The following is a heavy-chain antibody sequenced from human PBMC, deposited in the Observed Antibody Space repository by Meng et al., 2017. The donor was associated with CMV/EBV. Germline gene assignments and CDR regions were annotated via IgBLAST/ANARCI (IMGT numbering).Heavy chain of an antibody. CDR2: INHSGST. V-gene: IGHV4-34*01. Sequence: QVQLQQWGAGILKPSETLSLTCAGYGGSFSGYYWSWIRQPPGKGLEWIGEINHSGSTNYNPSLKSRVTISVDTSKNQFSLKLSSVTAADTAVYYCARGGNWFDPWGQGTLVTVSS. CDR1: GGSFSGYY. J-gene: IGHJ5*02. CDR3: ARGGNWFDP.